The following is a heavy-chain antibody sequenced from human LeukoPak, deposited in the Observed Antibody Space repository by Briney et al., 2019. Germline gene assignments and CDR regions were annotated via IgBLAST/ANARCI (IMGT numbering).Heavy chain of an antibody. D-gene: IGHD5-12*01. J-gene: IGHJ3*02. CDR3: AREGDSGYPDAFDI. CDR2: ISSSSSYI. V-gene: IGHV3-21*01. Sequence: GALRLSCAASGFTFSSYSMNWVRQAPGKGLEWVSSISSSSSYIYYADSVKGRFTISRDNAKNSLYLQMNSLRAEDTAVYYCAREGDSGYPDAFDIWGQGTMVTVSS. CDR1: GFTFSSYS.